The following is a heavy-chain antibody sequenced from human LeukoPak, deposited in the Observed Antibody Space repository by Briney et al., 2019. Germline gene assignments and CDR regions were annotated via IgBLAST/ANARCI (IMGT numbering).Heavy chain of an antibody. CDR2: INWNGGST. Sequence: PGGSLILSCAASGFTFDDYGMSWVRQAPGKGLEWVSGINWNGGSTGYADSVKGRFTISRDNAKNSLYLQMNSLRAEDTALYYCARGITSGYSAMDVWGKGTTVTVSS. D-gene: IGHD5-12*01. J-gene: IGHJ6*03. CDR3: ARGITSGYSAMDV. V-gene: IGHV3-20*04. CDR1: GFTFDDYG.